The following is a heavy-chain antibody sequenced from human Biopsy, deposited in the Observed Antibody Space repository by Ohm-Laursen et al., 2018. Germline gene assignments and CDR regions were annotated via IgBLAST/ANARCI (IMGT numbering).Heavy chain of an antibody. CDR2: NIPTLGTG. CDR1: GGTFSNYG. D-gene: IGHD3-9*01. V-gene: IGHV1-69*06. CDR3: ATKLTGYFHH. J-gene: IGHJ1*01. Sequence: ASVKVSCKAPGGTFSNYGVNWVRQAPGQGLEWLGGNIPTLGTGNYAQKFQDRVTVAADTSTSTATMELRSLRSDDTAVYYCATKLTGYFHHWGQGTLVIVFS.